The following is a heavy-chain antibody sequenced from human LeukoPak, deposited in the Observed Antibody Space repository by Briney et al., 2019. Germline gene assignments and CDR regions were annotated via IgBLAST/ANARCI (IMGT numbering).Heavy chain of an antibody. Sequence: PSETLSLTCTVSGGSISSYDWSWIRQPPGKGLEWIGYIYYSGSTNYNPSLKSRVTISVDTSKHQFSLKLSSVTAADTAVYYCARLQHTAMGQGFDYWGQGTLVTVSS. CDR1: GGSISSYD. V-gene: IGHV4-59*01. J-gene: IGHJ4*02. CDR2: IYYSGST. D-gene: IGHD5-18*01. CDR3: ARLQHTAMGQGFDY.